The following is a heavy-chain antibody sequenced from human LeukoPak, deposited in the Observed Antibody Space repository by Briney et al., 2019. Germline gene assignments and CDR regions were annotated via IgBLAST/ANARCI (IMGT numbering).Heavy chain of an antibody. CDR1: GYTFTGYY. D-gene: IGHD3-10*01. CDR2: INPNSGGT. CDR3: ARVLRVNRGVIIIPLWAFDY. Sequence: GASVKVSCKASGYTFTGYYMHWVRQAPGQGLEWMGWINPNSGGTNYAQKFQGRVTMTRDTSISTAYMELSRLRSDDTAVYYCARVLRVNRGVIIIPLWAFDYWGQGTLVTVSS. J-gene: IGHJ4*02. V-gene: IGHV1-2*02.